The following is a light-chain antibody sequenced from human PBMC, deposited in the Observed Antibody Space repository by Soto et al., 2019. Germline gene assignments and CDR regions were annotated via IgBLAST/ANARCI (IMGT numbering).Light chain of an antibody. V-gene: IGLV4-69*01. CDR2: LNSDGSH. CDR1: SGHSSYA. J-gene: IGLJ3*02. CDR3: QTWGTGGWV. Sequence: QSVLTQSPSASASLGASVKLTCTLSSGHSSYAIAWHQQQPEKGPRYLMKLNSDGSHSKGDGIPDRFSGSSSGAERYLTISSLQSEDEADYSCQTWGTGGWVFGGGTKLTVL.